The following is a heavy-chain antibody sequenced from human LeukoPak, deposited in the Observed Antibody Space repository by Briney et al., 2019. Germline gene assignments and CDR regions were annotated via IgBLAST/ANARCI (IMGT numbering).Heavy chain of an antibody. Sequence: SETLSLTCTVSGGSISNSRYYWGWIRQPPGKGLEWIGSIYYSGSTFYNPSLKSRVTVSLNTSKNQFSLKLSSVTAADTALYYCAREIAVAALGWGQGTLVTVSS. D-gene: IGHD6-19*01. CDR1: GGSISNSRYY. V-gene: IGHV4-39*07. CDR2: IYYSGST. CDR3: AREIAVAALG. J-gene: IGHJ4*02.